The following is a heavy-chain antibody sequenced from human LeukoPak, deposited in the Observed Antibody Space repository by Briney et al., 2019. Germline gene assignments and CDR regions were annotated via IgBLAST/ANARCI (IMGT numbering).Heavy chain of an antibody. CDR3: ATGIRGD. J-gene: IGHJ4*02. CDR2: IKPKTDGETT. V-gene: IGHV3-15*07. CDR1: GFTFSNAY. Sequence: GGSLRLSCAASGFTFSNAYMNWVRQAPGKGLEWVGRIKPKTDGETTEYAAPVKDRFSISRDDSKNTLFLQMNRLKTEDTAVYYCATGIRGDCGQGTLVTVSS.